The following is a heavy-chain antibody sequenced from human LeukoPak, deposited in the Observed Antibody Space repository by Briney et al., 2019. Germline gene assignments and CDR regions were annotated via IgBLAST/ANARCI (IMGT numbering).Heavy chain of an antibody. CDR2: IKQDGSEK. J-gene: IGHJ3*02. Sequence: PGGSLRLSCTASGFTFGDYAMSWVRQAPGKGLEWVANIKQDGSEKYYVDSVKGRFTISRDNAKNSLYLQMNSLRAEDTAVYYCARDLAVAPMGYFDIWGQGTMVTVSS. D-gene: IGHD6-19*01. CDR1: GFTFGDYA. V-gene: IGHV3-7*01. CDR3: ARDLAVAPMGYFDI.